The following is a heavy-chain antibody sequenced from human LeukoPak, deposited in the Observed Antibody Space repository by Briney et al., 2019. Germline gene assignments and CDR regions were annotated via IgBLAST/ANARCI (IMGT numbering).Heavy chain of an antibody. CDR3: ARARRPYSSSPPGDY. CDR1: GGTFSSYA. CDR2: IIPIFGTA. Sequence: GASVKVSCKASGGTFSSYAISWVRQAPGQGLEWMGGIIPIFGTANYAQKFQGRVTITTDESTSTAYMELSSLRSEDTAVYYCARARRPYSSSPPGDYWGQGTLVTVSS. J-gene: IGHJ4*02. D-gene: IGHD6-6*01. V-gene: IGHV1-69*05.